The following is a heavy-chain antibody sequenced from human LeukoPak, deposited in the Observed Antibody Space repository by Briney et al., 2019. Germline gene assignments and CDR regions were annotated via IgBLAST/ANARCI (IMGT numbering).Heavy chain of an antibody. CDR3: ARIVGEGGYSYGSYYFDY. Sequence: SVKVSCKASGGTFSSYAISWVRQAPGQGLEWMGRIIPILGIANYAQKFQGRVTITADKSTSTAYKELSSLRSEDTAVYYCARIVGEGGYSYGSYYFDYWGQGTLVTVSS. CDR2: IIPILGIA. CDR1: GGTFSSYA. J-gene: IGHJ4*02. V-gene: IGHV1-69*04. D-gene: IGHD5-18*01.